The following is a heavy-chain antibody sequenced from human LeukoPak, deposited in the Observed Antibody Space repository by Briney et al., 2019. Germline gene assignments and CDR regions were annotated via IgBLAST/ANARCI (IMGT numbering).Heavy chain of an antibody. CDR1: GFTFSSYW. CDR2: INHNGNVN. CDR3: VRNDRYYDFRSGLTSYGMDV. V-gene: IGHV3-7*01. D-gene: IGHD3-3*01. J-gene: IGHJ6*02. Sequence: GGSLRLSCAASGFTFSSYWMNWARQAPGKGLEWVASINHNGNVNYYVDSVKGRFTISRDNAKKSLYLQMNSLRAEDTAVYYCVRNDRYYDFRSGLTSYGMDVWGQGTTVIVSS.